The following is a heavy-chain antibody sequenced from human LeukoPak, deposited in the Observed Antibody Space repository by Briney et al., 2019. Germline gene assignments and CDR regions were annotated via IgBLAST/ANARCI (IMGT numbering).Heavy chain of an antibody. CDR1: GFTFSSYA. CDR2: ISGSGGST. V-gene: IGHV3-23*01. D-gene: IGHD3-3*01. CDR3: AKDLWESVKILPSPGPFDY. Sequence: GGSLRLSCAASGFTFSSYAMSWVRQAPGKGLEWVSAISGSGGSTYYADSVKGRFTISRDNSKNTLYLQMNSLRAEDTAVYYCAKDLWESVKILPSPGPFDYWGQGTLVTVSS. J-gene: IGHJ4*02.